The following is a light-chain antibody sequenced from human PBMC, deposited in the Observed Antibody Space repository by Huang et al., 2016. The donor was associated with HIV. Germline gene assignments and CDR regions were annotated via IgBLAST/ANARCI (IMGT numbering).Light chain of an antibody. V-gene: IGKV1-39*01. CDR1: QSIANE. J-gene: IGKJ1*01. Sequence: DIQMTQSPSSLSASVGGRLTITCRASQSIANERNWYQQKPGKAPNLLISGASRLQSGVPSRFSGSGSGTDSTLTISSLQPEDFATYFCQQSYETPWTFAQGTKVEIK. CDR3: QQSYETPWT. CDR2: GAS.